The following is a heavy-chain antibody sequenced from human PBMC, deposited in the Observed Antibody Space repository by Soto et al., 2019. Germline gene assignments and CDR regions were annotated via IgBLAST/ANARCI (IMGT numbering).Heavy chain of an antibody. CDR2: ISGSGAST. Sequence: GGSLRLSCPASLFTFSSYSMSWVRRAPGKGMHRVPAISGSGASTYYEDTEKGRFTISTDNSNNPLYLQMTSTRAEDTAVYYCATWPGSVYSAYYFDYWGQGTLVTVSS. CDR3: ATWPGSVYSAYYFDY. CDR1: LFTFSSYS. J-gene: IGHJ4*02. D-gene: IGHD1-20*01. V-gene: IGHV3-23*01.